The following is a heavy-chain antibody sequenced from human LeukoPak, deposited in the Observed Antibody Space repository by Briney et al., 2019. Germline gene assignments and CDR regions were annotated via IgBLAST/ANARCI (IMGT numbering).Heavy chain of an antibody. CDR2: ISDSGGST. V-gene: IGHV3-23*01. CDR1: GFTFSSYA. J-gene: IGHJ4*02. CDR3: ARDWSLNTAIDY. D-gene: IGHD5-18*01. Sequence: GGSLRLSCAASGFTFSSYAMSWVRQAPGKGLEWVSAISDSGGSTYYADSVKGRFTISRDNSENRLYLQMNSLRAEDTAVYYCARDWSLNTAIDYWGQGTLVTVSS.